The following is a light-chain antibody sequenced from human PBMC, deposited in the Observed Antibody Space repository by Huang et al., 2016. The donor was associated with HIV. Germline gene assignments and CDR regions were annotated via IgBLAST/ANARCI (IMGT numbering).Light chain of an antibody. CDR3: QQSFTIPYS. CDR2: AES. V-gene: IGKV1-39*01. J-gene: IGKJ2*03. CDR1: QKISRY. Sequence: DIQMTQSPSFLSASVGDRVTITCRASQKISRYLNWDQQKPGKAPELLVDAESSVQSGVPSRFSGSGAGTDFTLTISSLQPEDFATYYCQQSFTIPYSFGQGTKVEIK.